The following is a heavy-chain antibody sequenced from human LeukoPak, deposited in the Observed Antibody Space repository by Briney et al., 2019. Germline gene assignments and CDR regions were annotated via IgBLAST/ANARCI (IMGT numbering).Heavy chain of an antibody. Sequence: SETLSLTCTVSGGSISSYYWSWIRQPPGKGLEWIGYIYYSGSTNYNPSLKSRVTISVDTSKNQFSLKLSSVTAADTAVYYCARGLQYYYYYYGMDVWGQGTTVTASS. CDR3: ARGLQYYYYYYGMDV. CDR1: GGSISSYY. J-gene: IGHJ6*02. V-gene: IGHV4-59*08. CDR2: IYYSGST.